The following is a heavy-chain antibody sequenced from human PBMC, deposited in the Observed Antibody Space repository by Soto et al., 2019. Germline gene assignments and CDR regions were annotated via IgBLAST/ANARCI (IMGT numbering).Heavy chain of an antibody. D-gene: IGHD4-4*01. CDR2: IYYSGST. CDR3: ARYSNWYYFDY. CDR1: GGSISSGGYY. J-gene: IGHJ4*02. Sequence: QVQLQESGPGLVKPSQTLSLTCTVSGGSISSGGYYWSWMRQQPGKGLEWIGYIYYSGSTYYNPSLKSRVTRSVDTSKNQFSLKLSSVTAADTAVYYCARYSNWYYFDYWGQGTLVTVCS. V-gene: IGHV4-31*03.